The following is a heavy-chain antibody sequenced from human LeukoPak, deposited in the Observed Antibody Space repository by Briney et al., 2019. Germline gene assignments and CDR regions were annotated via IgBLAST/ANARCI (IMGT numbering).Heavy chain of an antibody. CDR2: ISYDGSNK. CDR3: AKGTTRGYYYYYGMDV. J-gene: IGHJ6*02. CDR1: GFTFSSYG. D-gene: IGHD1-7*01. V-gene: IGHV3-30*18. Sequence: GGSLRLSCAASGFTFSSYGMHWVRQAPGKGLEWVAVISYDGSNKYYADSVKGRFTISRDNSKNTLYLQMNSLRAEDTAVYYCAKGTTRGYYYYYGMDVWGQGTTVTVSS.